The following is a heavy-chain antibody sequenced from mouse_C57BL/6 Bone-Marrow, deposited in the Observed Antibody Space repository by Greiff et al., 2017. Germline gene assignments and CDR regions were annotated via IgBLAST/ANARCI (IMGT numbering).Heavy chain of an antibody. D-gene: IGHD3-2*02. Sequence: DVQLQESGAELVRPGASVKLSCTASGFNIKDYYMHWVKQRPEQGLEWIGRIDPEDGDTEYAPKFQGKATMTADTSSNTAYLQLSSLTSEDTAVYYCTPQTAQALYYFDYWGQGTTLTVSS. CDR1: GFNIKDYY. CDR3: TPQTAQALYYFDY. V-gene: IGHV14-1*01. CDR2: IDPEDGDT. J-gene: IGHJ2*01.